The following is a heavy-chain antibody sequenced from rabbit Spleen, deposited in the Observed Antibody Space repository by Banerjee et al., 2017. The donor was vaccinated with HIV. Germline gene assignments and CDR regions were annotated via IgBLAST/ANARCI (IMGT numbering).Heavy chain of an antibody. CDR2: IYAGSSGST. CDR3: ARDTGTSFSTYGMDL. Sequence: EQLEESGGGLVKPEGSLTLTCKASGVSFSSGYDMCWVRQAPGKGLKWIACIYAGSSGSTYSASWAKGRFTISKTSSTTVTLQMTSLTAADTATYFCARDTGTSFSTYGMDLWGPGTLVTVS. CDR1: GVSFSSGYD. V-gene: IGHV1S45*01. D-gene: IGHD8-1*01. J-gene: IGHJ6*01.